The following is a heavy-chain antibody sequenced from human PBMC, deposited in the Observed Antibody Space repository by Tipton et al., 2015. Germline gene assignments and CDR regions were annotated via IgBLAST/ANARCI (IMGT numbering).Heavy chain of an antibody. D-gene: IGHD3-22*01. J-gene: IGHJ4*02. V-gene: IGHV4-4*07. CDR1: GGSISTYY. CDR2: IYSDGST. CDR3: ARDAYYYDTSGYNSVDQ. Sequence: TLSLTCSVSGGSISTYYWCWIRQPAGKGLEWIGRIYSDGSTYYNPSLNSRVTMSVDTSKNQFSLRLNSVTAADTAVYYCARDAYYYDTSGYNSVDQWGQGTLVTVSS.